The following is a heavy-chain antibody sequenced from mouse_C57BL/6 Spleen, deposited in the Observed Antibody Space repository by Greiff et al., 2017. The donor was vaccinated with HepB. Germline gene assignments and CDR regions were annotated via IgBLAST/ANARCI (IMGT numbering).Heavy chain of an antibody. CDR3: ARYGGLGYYGAMDY. J-gene: IGHJ4*01. D-gene: IGHD2-3*01. Sequence: VKLQESGAELVKPGASVKISCKASGYAFSSYWMNWVKQRPGKGLEWIGQIYPGDGDTNYNGKFKGKATLTADKSSSTAYMQLSSLTSEDSAVYFCARYGGLGYYGAMDYWGQGTSVTVSS. CDR2: IYPGDGDT. CDR1: GYAFSSYW. V-gene: IGHV1-80*01.